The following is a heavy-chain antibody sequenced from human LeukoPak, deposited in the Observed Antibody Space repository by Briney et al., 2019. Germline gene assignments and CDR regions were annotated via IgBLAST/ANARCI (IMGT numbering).Heavy chain of an antibody. D-gene: IGHD4-11*01. Sequence: GGSLRLSCAASGFTFSSYWMNWVRQAPGKGLEWVANIKQYGSEKYYEDSVEGRLPMPRDNAKNSLYLQMNSLRVEDTAVYYCARGGTTVTARDYFDYWGQGTLVTVSS. V-gene: IGHV3-7*01. J-gene: IGHJ4*02. CDR1: GFTFSSYW. CDR3: ARGGTTVTARDYFDY. CDR2: IKQYGSEK.